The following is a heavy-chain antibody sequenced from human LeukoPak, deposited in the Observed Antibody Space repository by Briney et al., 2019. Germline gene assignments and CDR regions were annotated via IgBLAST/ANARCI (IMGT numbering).Heavy chain of an antibody. Sequence: GRSLRLSCAAPGFTFSSYAMHWVRQAPGKVLEWVAVVSYDGSIKYYADSVKGRFTISRDNSKNTLSLQMNSLRAEDTAVYYCAKSWGYGSGSYYNYWGQGTLVTVSS. D-gene: IGHD3-10*01. CDR3: AKSWGYGSGSYYNY. CDR1: GFTFSSYA. V-gene: IGHV3-30*04. J-gene: IGHJ4*02. CDR2: VSYDGSIK.